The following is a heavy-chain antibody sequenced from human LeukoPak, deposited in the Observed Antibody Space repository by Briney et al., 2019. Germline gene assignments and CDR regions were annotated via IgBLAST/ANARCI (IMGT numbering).Heavy chain of an antibody. V-gene: IGHV3-21*01. Sequence: GGSLRLSCAASGFTFSTYTMNWVRQAPGKGLEWVSSISSRSSYSYYADSVRGRFTISRDNAKNSLYLQMNSLRAEDTAVYYCARDLVYSSDSGSFEALDIWGQGTMVTVSS. CDR2: ISSRSSYS. CDR3: ARDLVYSSDSGSFEALDI. D-gene: IGHD3-10*01. J-gene: IGHJ3*02. CDR1: GFTFSTYT.